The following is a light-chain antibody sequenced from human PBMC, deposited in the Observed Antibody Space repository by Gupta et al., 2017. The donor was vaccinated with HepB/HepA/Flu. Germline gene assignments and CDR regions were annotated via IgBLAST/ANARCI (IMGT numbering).Light chain of an antibody. CDR1: MLAKQY. J-gene: IGLJ1*01. Sequence: SYELTQPPSVSVSPGQTARLTCSGNMLAKQYAYWYRQKPGQAPGVVIYKDSERPSGTPERFAAYSSGTTAMFTTRGVEAEDDAYYYWPPEDSTNTQVFGTGTKVTVL. V-gene: IGLV3-25*03. CDR3: PPEDSTNTQV. CDR2: KDS.